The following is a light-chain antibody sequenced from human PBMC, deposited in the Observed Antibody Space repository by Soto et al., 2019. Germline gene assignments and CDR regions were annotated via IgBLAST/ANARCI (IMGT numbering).Light chain of an antibody. J-gene: IGKJ4*01. CDR3: QQYNAYPVT. V-gene: IGKV1-5*01. Sequence: DIQMTQYPSTLSAFAGDRVTVTCRASQSISGQLAWYQQRPGKAPKLLITDASNLNGGVPARFSGSGSGTEFALTISSLQHYDSATYYCQQYNAYPVTFGGGTKVEIK. CDR1: QSISGQ. CDR2: DAS.